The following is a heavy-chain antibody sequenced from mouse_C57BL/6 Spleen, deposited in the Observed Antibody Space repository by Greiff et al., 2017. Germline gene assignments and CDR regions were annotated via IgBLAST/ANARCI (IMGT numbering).Heavy chain of an antibody. J-gene: IGHJ2*01. D-gene: IGHD1-1*01. Sequence: QVQLQQSGAELVKPGASVKLSCKASGYTFTEYTIHWVKQRSGQGLEWIGWFYPGSGSIKYNEKFKDKATLTADKSSSTVYMGLSRLTSEDSAVYFCARHEEGEYYGSSPYFDYWGQGTTLTVSS. CDR2: FYPGSGSI. CDR3: ARHEEGEYYGSSPYFDY. V-gene: IGHV1-62-2*01. CDR1: GYTFTEYT.